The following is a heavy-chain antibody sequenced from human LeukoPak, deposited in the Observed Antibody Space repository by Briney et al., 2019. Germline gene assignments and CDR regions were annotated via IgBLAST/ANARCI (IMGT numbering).Heavy chain of an antibody. CDR3: ARVRGYSSGWYSPGAYYYMDV. CDR1: GFTFSDYE. CDR2: ISISGTTI. J-gene: IGHJ6*03. D-gene: IGHD6-19*01. Sequence: GGSLRLSCAASGFTFSDYEMNWVRQAPGKGLEWLSHISISGTTIHYADSVKGRFTISRDNAKNSLYLQMNSLRAEDTALYYCARVRGYSSGWYSPGAYYYMDVWGKGTTVTVSS. V-gene: IGHV3-48*03.